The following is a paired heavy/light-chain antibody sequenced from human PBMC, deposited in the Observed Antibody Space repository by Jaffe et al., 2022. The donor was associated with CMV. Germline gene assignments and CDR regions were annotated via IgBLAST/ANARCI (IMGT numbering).Light chain of an antibody. V-gene: IGLV2-14*03. J-gene: IGLJ1*01. CDR2: DVS. Sequence: QSALTQPASVSGSPGQWITISCTGTSSDVGGYTYVSWYQQHPGKAPKLIISDVSKRPSGVSDRFSGSKSGNTASLTISGLQADDEADYYCYSYTSSRTLVFGTGTKVTVL. CDR1: SSDVGGYTY. CDR3: YSYTSSRTLV.
Heavy chain of an antibody. V-gene: IGHV3-23*01. J-gene: IGHJ6*02. CDR1: GFTFRSYS. D-gene: IGHD3-16*01. CDR3: ARGGGDYYYYHGMDA. CDR2: ITNTGGGT. Sequence: EVQLLESGGILLQSGGSLRLSCAVSGFTFRSYSMNWVRQAPGKGLEWVSGITNTGGGTYYADSVKGRFTIIRDNSENTLYLHMDNLRAEDTALYYCARGGGDYYYYHGMDAWGQGTTVTVSS.